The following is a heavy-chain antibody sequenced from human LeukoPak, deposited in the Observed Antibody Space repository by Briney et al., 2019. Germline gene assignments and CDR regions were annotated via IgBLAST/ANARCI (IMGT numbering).Heavy chain of an antibody. D-gene: IGHD2-8*02. CDR1: GFTFSRSA. Sequence: GASVKVSCKASGFTFSRSAMQWVRQARGQRLEWIGWIVVGSGNTNYAQNFHERVTITRDMSTSTVYMELSSLRSEDTAVYYCAAHSGPANYYHYYYMDVWGKGTTVTISS. J-gene: IGHJ6*03. V-gene: IGHV1-58*02. CDR3: AAHSGPANYYHYYYMDV. CDR2: IVVGSGNT.